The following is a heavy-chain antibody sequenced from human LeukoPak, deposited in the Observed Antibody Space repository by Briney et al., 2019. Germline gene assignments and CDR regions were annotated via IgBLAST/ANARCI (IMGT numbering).Heavy chain of an antibody. CDR1: GGSISSSSYY. Sequence: SETLSLTCTVSGGSISSSSYYWGWIRQPPGKGLEWIGSIYYSGSTYYNPSLKSRVTISVDTSKNQFSLKLSSVTAADTAVYYCAREGGHRGDYWGQGTLVTVSS. CDR3: AREGGHRGDY. V-gene: IGHV4-39*07. CDR2: IYYSGST. D-gene: IGHD3-16*01. J-gene: IGHJ4*02.